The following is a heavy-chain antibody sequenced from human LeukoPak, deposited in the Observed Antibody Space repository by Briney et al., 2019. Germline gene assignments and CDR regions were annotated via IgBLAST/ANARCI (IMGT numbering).Heavy chain of an antibody. CDR1: GYTFTSYD. CDR3: ARGWYGQLTFDP. Sequence: ASVKVSCKASGYTFTSYDINWVRQATGQGLEWMGWMNPNSGNTGYAQKFQGRVTMTRNTSISTAYMELSSLRSEDTAVYYCARGWYGQLTFDPWGQGTLVTVPS. J-gene: IGHJ5*02. D-gene: IGHD6-13*01. V-gene: IGHV1-8*01. CDR2: MNPNSGNT.